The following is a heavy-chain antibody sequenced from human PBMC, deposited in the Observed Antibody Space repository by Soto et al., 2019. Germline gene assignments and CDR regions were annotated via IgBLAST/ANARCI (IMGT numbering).Heavy chain of an antibody. D-gene: IGHD1-26*01. J-gene: IGHJ3*02. CDR3: AREWDSGGIDAFDI. Sequence: GGSLRLSCAASGFTFSSYAIHWVRQAPGKGLEWVAVISYDGRNKYDADSVKGRFTISRDNSKNTLYLQMNSLRVEDTAVYYCAREWDSGGIDAFDIWGQGTMVTVSS. V-gene: IGHV3-30-3*01. CDR2: ISYDGRNK. CDR1: GFTFSSYA.